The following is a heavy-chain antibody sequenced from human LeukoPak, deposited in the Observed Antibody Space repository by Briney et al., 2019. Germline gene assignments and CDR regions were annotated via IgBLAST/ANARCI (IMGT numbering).Heavy chain of an antibody. CDR2: INHSGST. Sequence: TSETLSLTCAVYGGSFSGYYWSWIRQPPGKGLEWIGEINHSGSTNYNPSLKSRVSISVDTSKNQFSLKLSSVAAADTAVYYCARDQGGSARVNKYNWFDPWGQGTLVTVSS. J-gene: IGHJ5*02. CDR3: ARDQGGSARVNKYNWFDP. CDR1: GGSFSGYY. D-gene: IGHD6-6*01. V-gene: IGHV4-34*01.